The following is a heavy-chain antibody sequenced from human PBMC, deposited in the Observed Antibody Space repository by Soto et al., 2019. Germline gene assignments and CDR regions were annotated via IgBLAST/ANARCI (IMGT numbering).Heavy chain of an antibody. V-gene: IGHV3-30*18. J-gene: IGHJ6*02. Sequence: QVQLVESGGGVVQPGRSLRLSCAASGFTFSSYGMHWVRQAPGKGLERVAVISYDGSNKYYADSVKGRFTISRDNSKNTLYLQMNSLRAEDTAVYYCAKTRPMAGPYYYYYGMDVWGQGTTVTVSS. D-gene: IGHD6-19*01. CDR2: ISYDGSNK. CDR3: AKTRPMAGPYYYYYGMDV. CDR1: GFTFSSYG.